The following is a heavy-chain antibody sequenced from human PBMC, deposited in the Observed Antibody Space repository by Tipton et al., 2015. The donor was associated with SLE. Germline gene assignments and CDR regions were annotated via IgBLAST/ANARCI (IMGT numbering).Heavy chain of an antibody. D-gene: IGHD2-2*01. J-gene: IGHJ6*03. V-gene: IGHV4-34*01. CDR3: ARSPPTTSWAYYMDV. Sequence: TLSLTCAVYGGSFSGYYGSWIRQPRGKGLEWIGEINHSGSTNYNSSLKSRVTISVDTSMNQFSLMLRSVTAADTAVYYCARSPPTTSWAYYMDVWGKGTTVTVSS. CDR1: GGSFSGYY. CDR2: INHSGST.